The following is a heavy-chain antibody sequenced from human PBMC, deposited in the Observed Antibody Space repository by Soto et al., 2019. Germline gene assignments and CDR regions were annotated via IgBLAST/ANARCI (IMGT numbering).Heavy chain of an antibody. CDR3: ARIENSEDDY. J-gene: IGHJ4*02. V-gene: IGHV1-69*13. CDR2: IIPIFGTA. Sequence: SVKVSCKASGGTFSSYAISWVRQAPGQGLEWMGGIIPIFGTANYAQKFQGRVTITADESTSTAYVELSSLRSEDTVVYYCARIENSEDDYWGQGTLVTVSS. CDR1: GGTFSSYA.